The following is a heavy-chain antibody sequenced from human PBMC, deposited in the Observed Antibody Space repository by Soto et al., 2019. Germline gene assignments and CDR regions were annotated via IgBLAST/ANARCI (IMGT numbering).Heavy chain of an antibody. CDR3: ARGRYYDSSGYKAFDI. V-gene: IGHV1-69*12. CDR1: GGTFSSYA. J-gene: IGHJ3*02. D-gene: IGHD3-22*01. CDR2: IIPIFGTA. Sequence: QIKLVQSGAEVKKSGSSVKVSCKASGGTFSSYAISWVRQAPGQGLEWMGGIIPIFGTANYAQKFQGRVTTTADESTSTAYMELSSLRSEDTAVYYCARGRYYDSSGYKAFDIWGQGTMVTVSS.